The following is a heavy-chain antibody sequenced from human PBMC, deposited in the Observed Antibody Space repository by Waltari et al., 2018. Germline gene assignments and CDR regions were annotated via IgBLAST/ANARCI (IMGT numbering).Heavy chain of an antibody. CDR2: IWYDGSNK. Sequence: QVQLVESGGGVVQPGRSLRLPCAASGFTFSSYGMHWVRQAPGKGLEWVAVIWYDGSNKYYADSVKGRFTISRDNSKNTLYLQMNSLRAEDTAVYYCARGSDSRRYWYFDLWGRGTLVTVSS. CDR3: ARGSDSRRYWYFDL. CDR1: GFTFSSYG. D-gene: IGHD3-22*01. V-gene: IGHV3-33*01. J-gene: IGHJ2*01.